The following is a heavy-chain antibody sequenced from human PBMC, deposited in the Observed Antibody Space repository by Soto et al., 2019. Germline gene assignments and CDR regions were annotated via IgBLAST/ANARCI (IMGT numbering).Heavy chain of an antibody. D-gene: IGHD3-22*01. Sequence: SETLSLTCAVYGGSFSGYYWSWIRQPPGKGLEWIGEINHSGSTNYNPSLKSRVTISVDTSKNQFSLKLSSVTAADTAVYYCARLYYYDSSGDSDYWGQGTLVTVSS. CDR3: ARLYYYDSSGDSDY. J-gene: IGHJ4*02. CDR1: GGSFSGYY. V-gene: IGHV4-34*01. CDR2: INHSGST.